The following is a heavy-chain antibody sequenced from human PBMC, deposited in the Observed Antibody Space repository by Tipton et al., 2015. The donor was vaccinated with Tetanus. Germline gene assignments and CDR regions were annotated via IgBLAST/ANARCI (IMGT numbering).Heavy chain of an antibody. V-gene: IGHV3-21*06. D-gene: IGHD6-25*01. J-gene: IGHJ4*02. Sequence: SLRLSCEVSGFIFSSYAMNWVRQAPGKGLEWVASISSTSAYIYYAESLKGRFTISRDNAQNSLSLQMNNLRAEDTAVYYCASGSALDYWGQGILVIVSA. CDR2: ISSTSAYI. CDR1: GFIFSSYA. CDR3: ASGSALDY.